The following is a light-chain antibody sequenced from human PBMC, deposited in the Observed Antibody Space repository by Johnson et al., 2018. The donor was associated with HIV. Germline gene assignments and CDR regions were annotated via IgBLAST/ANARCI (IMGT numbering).Light chain of an antibody. J-gene: IGLJ1*01. CDR2: DNH. CDR1: SSNIGNNY. V-gene: IGLV1-51*01. Sequence: QSVLTQPPSVSAAPGQKVTISCSGSSSNIGNNYVSWYQQLPGTAPKLLIYDNHKRPSGIPDRFSGSKSGTSATLGITGLQTENEADYYCGTWDSSLSADVFEIGTKVTVL. CDR3: GTWDSSLSADV.